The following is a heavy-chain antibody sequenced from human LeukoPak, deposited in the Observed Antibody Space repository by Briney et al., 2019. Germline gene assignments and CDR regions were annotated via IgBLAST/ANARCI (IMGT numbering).Heavy chain of an antibody. D-gene: IGHD6-6*01. V-gene: IGHV3-23*01. CDR1: GFTFSSYA. CDR3: AREDSSQIYYYYGMDV. Sequence: PGGSLKLSCAASGFTFSSYAMSWVRQAPGKGLEWVSAISGSGGTTYYADSVKGRFTISRDNAKNSLYLQMNSLRAEDTAVHYCAREDSSQIYYYYGMDVWGQGTTVTVSS. J-gene: IGHJ6*02. CDR2: ISGSGGTT.